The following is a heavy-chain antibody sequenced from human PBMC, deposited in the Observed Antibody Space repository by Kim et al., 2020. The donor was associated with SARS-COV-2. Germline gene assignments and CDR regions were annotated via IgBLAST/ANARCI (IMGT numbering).Heavy chain of an antibody. V-gene: IGHV1-3*01. CDR1: GYTFTSYA. J-gene: IGHJ4*02. CDR2: INAGNGNT. D-gene: IGHD3-16*01. Sequence: ASVKVSCKASGYTFTSYAMHWVRQPPGQRLEWMGWINAGNGNTKYSQKFQGRVTITRDTSASTAYMELSSLRSEDTAVYYCARQITHDYVWGGEDNYFDYWVQGTLVTVSS. CDR3: ARQITHDYVWGGEDNYFDY.